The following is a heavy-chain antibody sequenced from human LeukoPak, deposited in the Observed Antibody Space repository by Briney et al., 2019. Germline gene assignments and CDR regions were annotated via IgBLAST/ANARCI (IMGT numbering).Heavy chain of an antibody. J-gene: IGHJ4*02. CDR1: GFTFSRSA. V-gene: IGHV3-23*01. D-gene: IGHD3-22*01. CDR3: AKEGRLTVAAVVVENYFDY. Sequence: GGALRLSCVASGFTFSRSAVSWVRQAPGKGLEWVSGISGSGGHTYYTDSVKGRFTISRDNSKTTVYLQMNSLRTEDTAVYYCAKEGRLTVAAVVVENYFDYWGQGTPVTVSA. CDR2: ISGSGGHT.